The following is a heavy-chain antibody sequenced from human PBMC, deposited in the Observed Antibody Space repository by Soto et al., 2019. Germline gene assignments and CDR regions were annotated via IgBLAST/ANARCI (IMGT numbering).Heavy chain of an antibody. D-gene: IGHD3-3*01. CDR3: ARLLTYYDFWSGRYYYYYMDV. J-gene: IGHJ6*03. V-gene: IGHV4-59*08. Sequence: SETLSLTCTVSGGSISSYYWSWIRQPPGKGLEWFGYIYYSGSTNYNPSLKSRVTISVDTSKNQFSLKLSSVTAADTAVYYCARLLTYYDFWSGRYYYYYMDVWGKGTTVTVSS. CDR1: GGSISSYY. CDR2: IYYSGST.